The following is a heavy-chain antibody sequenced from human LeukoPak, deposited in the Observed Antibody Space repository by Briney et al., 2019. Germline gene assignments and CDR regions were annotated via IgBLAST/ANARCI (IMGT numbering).Heavy chain of an antibody. Sequence: GESLKISCKGSGYSFTSYWIGWVRQMPGKGLEWKGIIYPGDSDTRYSPSFQGQVTISADKSINTAYLQWSSLKASDTAVYYCARRGVRGTGYFDYWGQGTLVTVSS. CDR1: GYSFTSYW. V-gene: IGHV5-51*01. CDR3: ARRGVRGTGYFDY. CDR2: IYPGDSDT. J-gene: IGHJ4*02. D-gene: IGHD3-10*01.